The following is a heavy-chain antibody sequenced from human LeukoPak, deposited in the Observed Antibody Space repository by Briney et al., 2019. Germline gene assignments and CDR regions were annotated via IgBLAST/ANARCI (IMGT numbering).Heavy chain of an antibody. CDR2: ISSSGSTI. V-gene: IGHV3-48*03. J-gene: IGHJ4*02. Sequence: GGSLRLSCAASGFTFSSYEMNWVRQAPGKGLVWVSYISSSGSTIYYADSVKGRFTISRDNAKNSLYLQMNSLRAEDTAVYYCARQPDDDAIDYWGQGTLVTVSS. CDR3: ARQPDDDAIDY. CDR1: GFTFSSYE. D-gene: IGHD3-16*01.